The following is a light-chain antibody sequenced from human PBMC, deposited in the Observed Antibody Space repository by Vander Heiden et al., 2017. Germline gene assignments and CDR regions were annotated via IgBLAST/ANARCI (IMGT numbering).Light chain of an antibody. CDR3: QQRYNWPPVT. J-gene: IGKJ3*01. Sequence: DIVLTQSPATLSLSPGERATLSCRASRSINNYLAWYQQKPGQAPRLLIYDASNRATGIPARFSGSGSATDFSLTISSLEPEDFAVYYCQQRYNWPPVTFGPGTKVDIK. V-gene: IGKV3-11*01. CDR2: DAS. CDR1: RSINNY.